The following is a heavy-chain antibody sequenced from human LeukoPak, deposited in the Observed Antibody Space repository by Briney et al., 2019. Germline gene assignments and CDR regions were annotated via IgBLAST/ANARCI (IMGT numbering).Heavy chain of an antibody. J-gene: IGHJ4*02. V-gene: IGHV3-30*04. D-gene: IGHD2-2*01. CDR1: GFALSSYA. Sequence: AGGSLRLSCAASGFALSSYAMHWVRQAPGKGLEWVAVVSYDENTKEYADSVKGRFTISRDTSKNTLYLQMNSLRTGDTAVYYCARAGYQESREHFDYWGQGTLVTLSS. CDR3: ARAGYQESREHFDY. CDR2: VSYDENTK.